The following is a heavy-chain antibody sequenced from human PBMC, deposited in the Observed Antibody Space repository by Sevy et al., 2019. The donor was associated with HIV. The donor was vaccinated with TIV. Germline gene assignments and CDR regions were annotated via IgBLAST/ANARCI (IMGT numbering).Heavy chain of an antibody. D-gene: IGHD2-8*02. CDR2: IHSGGNA. V-gene: IGHV4-39*01. Sequence: SETLSLTCTVSGGSINRSSYYWGWIRQPPGKGLEWIASIHSGGNAYYNPSLKSRVTVSVDTSKNQVYLKRTSVTAADTAVYYCARPGGSCKSGPCYTFFDFWGQGTLVTVSS. J-gene: IGHJ4*02. CDR3: ARPGGSCKSGPCYTFFDF. CDR1: GGSINRSSYY.